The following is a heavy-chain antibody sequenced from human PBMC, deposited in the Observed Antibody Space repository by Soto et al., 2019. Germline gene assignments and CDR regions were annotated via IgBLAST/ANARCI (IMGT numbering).Heavy chain of an antibody. Sequence: EVQLVESGGGLVQPGRSLRLSCAASGFTFDDYAMHWVRQAPGKGLEWVSGISWNSGSIGYADSVKGRFTISRDNAKNSLYLQMNSLRAEETALYYCAKDMYSSSPGHYYYYYYMDVWGKGTTVTVSS. CDR2: ISWNSGSI. D-gene: IGHD6-6*01. CDR3: AKDMYSSSPGHYYYYYYMDV. CDR1: GFTFDDYA. J-gene: IGHJ6*03. V-gene: IGHV3-9*01.